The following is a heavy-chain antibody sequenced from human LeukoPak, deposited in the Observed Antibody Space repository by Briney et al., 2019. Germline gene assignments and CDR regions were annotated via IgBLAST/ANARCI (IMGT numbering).Heavy chain of an antibody. CDR3: ARGDPHADL. Sequence: GGSLRPSCAASGFDLNTYEMNWVRQAPGKGLEWIADITIGGHTKNYADSVKGRFTISRDNAGPSLSLQMNSLRVEDTGVYYCARGDPHADLWGQGTLVTVSS. CDR1: GFDLNTYE. CDR2: ITIGGHTK. V-gene: IGHV3-48*03. J-gene: IGHJ5*02.